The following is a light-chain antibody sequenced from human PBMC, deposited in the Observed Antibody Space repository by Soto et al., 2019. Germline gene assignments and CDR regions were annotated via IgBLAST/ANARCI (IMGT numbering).Light chain of an antibody. CDR1: QGVGGW. J-gene: IGKJ3*01. Sequence: IQMTQSPSSVSASVGDRVTMTCRASQGVGGWLAWYQQKPGKVPKLLIYATSSLHSGVPSRFSGSGSGTDFTLSISSLQPEDFATYYCQQVDSYPRTFGPGTTVEI. CDR3: QQVDSYPRT. CDR2: ATS. V-gene: IGKV1-12*01.